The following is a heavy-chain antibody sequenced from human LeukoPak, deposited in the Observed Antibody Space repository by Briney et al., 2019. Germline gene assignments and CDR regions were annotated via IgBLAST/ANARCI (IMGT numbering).Heavy chain of an antibody. CDR1: GYTFTSYG. CDR3: ARDGTYYYDSSGYDY. Sequence: EASVKVSCKASGYTFTSYGISWVRQAPGQGLEWMGWISAYNGNTNYAQKPQGRVTMTTDTSTSTAYMELRSLRSDDTAVYYCARDGTYYYDSSGYDYWGQGTLVTVSS. D-gene: IGHD3-22*01. CDR2: ISAYNGNT. V-gene: IGHV1-18*01. J-gene: IGHJ4*02.